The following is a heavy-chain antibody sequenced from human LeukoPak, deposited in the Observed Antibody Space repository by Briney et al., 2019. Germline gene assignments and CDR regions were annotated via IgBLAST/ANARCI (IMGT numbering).Heavy chain of an antibody. CDR2: IYHSGST. CDR1: GYSISSGYY. Sequence: SETLSLTCAVSGYSISSGYYWGWIRQPPGKGLEWIGSIYHSGSTYYNPSLKSRVTISVDTSKNQFSLKLSSVTAADTAVYYCGRAGWKNCSGGSWPGALNWFDPLGQGNLVTVSS. V-gene: IGHV4-38-2*01. D-gene: IGHD2-15*01. J-gene: IGHJ5*01. CDR3: GRAGWKNCSGGSWPGALNWFDP.